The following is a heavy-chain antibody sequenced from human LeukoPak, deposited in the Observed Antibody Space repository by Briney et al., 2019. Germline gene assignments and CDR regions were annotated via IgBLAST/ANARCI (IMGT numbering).Heavy chain of an antibody. CDR1: GFTVSSNY. V-gene: IGHV3-53*01. CDR2: IYSGGST. CDR3: ARATVVTNAFDI. Sequence: GGSLRLSCAASGFTVSSNYMSWVRQAPGKGLEWVSVIYSGGSTYYADSVKGRFTISRDKSKNQLYLQLNSLRAEDTAVYYCARATVVTNAFDIWGQGTMVTVSS. J-gene: IGHJ3*02. D-gene: IGHD4-23*01.